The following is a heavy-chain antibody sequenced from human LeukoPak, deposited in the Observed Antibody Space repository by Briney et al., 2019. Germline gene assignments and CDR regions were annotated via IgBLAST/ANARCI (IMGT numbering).Heavy chain of an antibody. J-gene: IGHJ4*02. V-gene: IGHV3-33*01. CDR1: GFTFSSYG. CDR3: ARDFGYSYGYPFDY. CDR2: IWCDGSNK. D-gene: IGHD5-18*01. Sequence: GGSLRLSCAAAGFTFSSYGMHWVRQAPGKGLEWVALIWCDGSNKYYADSVKGRFTISRDNSKNTLYLQMNSLRAEDTAVYYCARDFGYSYGYPFDYWGQGTLVTVSS.